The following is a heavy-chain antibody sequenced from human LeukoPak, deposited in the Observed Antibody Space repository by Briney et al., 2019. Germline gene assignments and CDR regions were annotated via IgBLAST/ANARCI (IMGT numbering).Heavy chain of an antibody. D-gene: IGHD6-13*01. CDR2: ITGSGGNT. CDR1: GFTFSSYS. Sequence: RGSLRLSCAASGFTFSSYSMNWVRQAPGKGLEWVSLITGSGGNTYSADSVKGRFTISGDNSKNTLYLQMSSLRAEDTAIYYCAQGTPTGYGTSWFDYWGQGTLVTVSS. CDR3: AQGTPTGYGTSWFDY. V-gene: IGHV3-23*01. J-gene: IGHJ4*02.